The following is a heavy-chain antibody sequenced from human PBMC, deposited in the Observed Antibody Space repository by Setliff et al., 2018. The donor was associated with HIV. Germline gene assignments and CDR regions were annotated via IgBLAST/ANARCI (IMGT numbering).Heavy chain of an antibody. CDR3: ARGRGVFDL. J-gene: IGHJ2*01. Sequence: GGSLRLSCAASGLTFTDAWMSWVRQAPGKGLEWVGRIKSKTSGGTTDYGAPVKGRFSISRDDSKNTLYLQMANLRVEDTAVYFCARGRGVFDLWGRGTLVTVSS. V-gene: IGHV3-15*01. CDR2: IKSKTSGGTT. D-gene: IGHD2-8*01. CDR1: GLTFTDAW.